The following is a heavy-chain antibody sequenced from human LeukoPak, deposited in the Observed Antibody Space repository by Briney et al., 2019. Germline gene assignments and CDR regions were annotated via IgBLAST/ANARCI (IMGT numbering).Heavy chain of an antibody. D-gene: IGHD3-16*01. J-gene: IGHJ4*02. CDR1: GGSFSDYY. V-gene: IGHV4-34*01. CDR2: IYHSGTT. Sequence: SETLSLTCVVFGGSFSDYYWNWIRQPPGKGLEWIGEIYHSGTTKYNPSLKSRVTISVDMSKNQFSLNLNSVTAADTAVYYCARGIRGAADYWGQGTLVTVSS. CDR3: ARGIRGAADY.